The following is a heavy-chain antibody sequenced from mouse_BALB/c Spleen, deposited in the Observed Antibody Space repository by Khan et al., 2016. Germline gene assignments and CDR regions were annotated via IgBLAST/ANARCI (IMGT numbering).Heavy chain of an antibody. J-gene: IGHJ1*01. D-gene: IGHD1-1*01. Sequence: EVQLVESGGGLVQPKGSLKLSCAASGFTFNTYAMDWVRQAPGKGLEWVARIRTKSNNLSTYYADSVKDRFTISRDDSQSMLYLQRNNLKTEDTAISYCVRQNLRWYFDVWGAGTTVTVSS. CDR2: IRTKSNNLST. V-gene: IGHV10-1*02. CDR1: GFTFNTYA. CDR3: VRQNLRWYFDV.